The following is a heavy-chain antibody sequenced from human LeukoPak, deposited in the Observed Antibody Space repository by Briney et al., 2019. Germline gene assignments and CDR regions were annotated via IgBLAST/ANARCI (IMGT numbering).Heavy chain of an antibody. Sequence: PGGSLGLSCAASGFTFSTYSMNWVRQAPGEGLEWVSSISSGSSYIYYADSVRGRFTISRDNAKNSLYLEMNSLRADDTAVYYCATPPDYVDSPGYYYYGLDVWGQGTTVTVSS. D-gene: IGHD4-17*01. CDR3: ATPPDYVDSPGYYYYGLDV. J-gene: IGHJ6*02. CDR2: ISSGSSYI. CDR1: GFTFSTYS. V-gene: IGHV3-21*06.